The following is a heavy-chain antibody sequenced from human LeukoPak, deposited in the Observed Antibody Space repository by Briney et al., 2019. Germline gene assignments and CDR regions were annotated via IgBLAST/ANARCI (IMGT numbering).Heavy chain of an antibody. CDR1: GGSISSYY. D-gene: IGHD3-16*02. V-gene: IGHV4-34*01. CDR3: ARGSLARLGELSLKY. CDR2: INHSGST. Sequence: PSETLSLTCTVSGGSISSYYWSWIRQPPGKGLEWIGEINHSGSTNYNPSLKSRVTISVDTSKNQFSLKLSSVTAADTAVYYCARGSLARLGELSLKYWGQGTLVTVSS. J-gene: IGHJ4*02.